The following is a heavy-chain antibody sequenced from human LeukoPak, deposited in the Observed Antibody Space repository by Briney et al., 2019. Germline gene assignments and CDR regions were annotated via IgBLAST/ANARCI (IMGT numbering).Heavy chain of an antibody. V-gene: IGHV3-7*03. CDR2: IKEDGSVK. D-gene: IGHD6-19*01. CDR1: GFTFSSHW. CDR3: ARDSTWLLDY. J-gene: IGHJ4*02. Sequence: GGSLRLSCTASGFTFSSHWMTWVRQPPGKGLEWVANIKEDGSVKYYVDSVKGRFTISRDNTKNALYLQMNSLRADDTAVYFCARDSTWLLDYWGPGTLITVSS.